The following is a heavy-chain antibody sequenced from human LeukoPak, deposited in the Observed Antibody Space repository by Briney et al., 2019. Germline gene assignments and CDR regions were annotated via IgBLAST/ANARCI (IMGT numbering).Heavy chain of an antibody. Sequence: SETLSLTCTVSGASFSSGDQYWNWIRQRPGEGLEWIGSIHHSGTLYNNPSLESRVTISIDTSKNQFSLNLNSVTAADTAVYFCSRGLDSRKLGYWGQGTLVTVSS. D-gene: IGHD3-22*01. CDR2: IHHSGTL. J-gene: IGHJ4*02. CDR3: SRGLDSRKLGY. V-gene: IGHV4-31*03. CDR1: GASFSSGDQY.